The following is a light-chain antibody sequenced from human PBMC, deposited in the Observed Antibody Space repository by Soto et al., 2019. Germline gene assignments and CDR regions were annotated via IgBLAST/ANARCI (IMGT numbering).Light chain of an antibody. CDR2: GAS. CDR3: QQYDSSSRLT. CDR1: QSVSSRY. J-gene: IGKJ2*01. V-gene: IGKV3-20*01. Sequence: EIVLTQSPGTLSLSPGERATLSCRASQSVSSRYLAWYQQKPGQSPRLLIYGASNRATGIPDRISGSGAGKDFTLTIISLEPEDFAVYYCQQYDSSSRLTFGQGTKLEMK.